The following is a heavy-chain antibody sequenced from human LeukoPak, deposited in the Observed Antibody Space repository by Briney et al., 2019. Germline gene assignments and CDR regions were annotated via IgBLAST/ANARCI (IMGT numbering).Heavy chain of an antibody. CDR3: ARGSRYCTNGVCHQYYFDY. J-gene: IGHJ4*02. V-gene: IGHV4-34*01. CDR1: GGSFSGYY. D-gene: IGHD2-8*01. Sequence: SETLSLTCAVYGGSFSGYYWSWIRQPPGKGLEWIGDINHSGSTNYNPSLKSRVTISVDTSKNQFSLKLSSVTAADTAVYYCARGSRYCTNGVCHQYYFDYWGQGTLVTVSS. CDR2: INHSGST.